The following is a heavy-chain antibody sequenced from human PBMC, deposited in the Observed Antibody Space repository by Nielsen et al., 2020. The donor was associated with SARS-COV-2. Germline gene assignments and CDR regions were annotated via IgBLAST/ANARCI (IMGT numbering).Heavy chain of an antibody. D-gene: IGHD5-18*01. CDR1: GYSFTNYW. Sequence: GESLKISCKGSGYSFTNYWIGWVRQMPGKGLEWMGIIYPGDSETRYSPSFQGQVTISADKSVSATYLLWSSLRASDTAMYYCATGEGSAMVPNWFDRWGQGTLVTVSS. V-gene: IGHV5-51*01. J-gene: IGHJ5*02. CDR2: IYPGDSET. CDR3: ATGEGSAMVPNWFDR.